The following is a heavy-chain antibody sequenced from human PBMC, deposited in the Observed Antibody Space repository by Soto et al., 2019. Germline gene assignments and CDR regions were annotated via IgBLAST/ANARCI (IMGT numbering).Heavy chain of an antibody. CDR1: GFTFSSYA. D-gene: IGHD1-1*01. J-gene: IGHJ4*02. CDR2: ISGSGGST. CDR3: ARSERRWYYLEY. V-gene: IGHV3-23*01. Sequence: PGGSLRLSCAASGFTFSSYAMSWVRQAPGKGLEWVSAISGSGGSTYYADSVKGRFTISRDNSKNTLYLQMNSLRAEDTAVYYCARSERRWYYLEYWGQGTLVTVSS.